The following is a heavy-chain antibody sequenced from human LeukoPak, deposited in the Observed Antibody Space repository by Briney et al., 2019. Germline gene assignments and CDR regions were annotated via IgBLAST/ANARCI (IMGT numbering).Heavy chain of an antibody. J-gene: IGHJ6*03. CDR1: GFTFSSYW. V-gene: IGHV3-7*01. CDR2: IKQDGSEK. CDR3: ARDRREIKLWPREYYYYYMDV. D-gene: IGHD5-18*01. Sequence: GGSLRLSCAASGFTFSSYWMSWVRQAPGKGLEWVANIKQDGSEKYYVDSVKGRFTISRDNAKNSLNLQMNSLRAEDTAVYYCARDRREIKLWPREYYYYYMDVWGKGTTVTISS.